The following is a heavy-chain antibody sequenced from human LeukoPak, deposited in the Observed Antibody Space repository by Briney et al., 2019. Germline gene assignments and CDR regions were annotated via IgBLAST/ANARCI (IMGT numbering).Heavy chain of an antibody. Sequence: SETLSLTCTVSGNSISSGDNYWSWIRRPAGKGLEWIGRIYTSGSTNYNPSLKSRVTMSIDTSKNQFSLRLTSVTAADSAIYYCAGISVTGGDWFDPWGQGTLVTVSS. V-gene: IGHV4-61*02. CDR1: GNSISSGDNY. D-gene: IGHD6-19*01. CDR3: AGISVTGGDWFDP. J-gene: IGHJ5*02. CDR2: IYTSGST.